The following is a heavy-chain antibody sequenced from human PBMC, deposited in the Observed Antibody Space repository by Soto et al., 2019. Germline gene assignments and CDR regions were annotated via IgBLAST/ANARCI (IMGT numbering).Heavy chain of an antibody. CDR1: GGSFSGYY. J-gene: IGHJ4*02. D-gene: IGHD5-12*01. CDR2: INHSGST. V-gene: IGHV4-34*01. CDR3: ARGYKSRVANN. Sequence: SETLSLTCAVYGGSFSGYYWSWIRQPPGKGLEWIGEINHSGSTNYNPSLKSRVTISLDTSKNQFSLKLSSVTAADTAVYYCARGYKSRVANNWGQGTLVTVSS.